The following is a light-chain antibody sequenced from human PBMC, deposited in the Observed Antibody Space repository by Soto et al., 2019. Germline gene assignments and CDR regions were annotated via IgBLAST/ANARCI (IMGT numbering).Light chain of an antibody. Sequence: EIVLTHSLGTLSLSPCERATLSWSASQSISRYLAWYQPGHGQAPRILIYDASTRATGITARFSGSGSGTDFTITIRSLEPEDFEIYYCQHRSNWPSFGQGTKVDIK. J-gene: IGKJ1*01. CDR2: DAS. CDR3: QHRSNWPS. CDR1: QSISRY. V-gene: IGKV3-11*01.